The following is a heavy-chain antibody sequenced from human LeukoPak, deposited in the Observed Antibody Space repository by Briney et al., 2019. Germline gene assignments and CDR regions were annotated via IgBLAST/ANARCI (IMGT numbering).Heavy chain of an antibody. Sequence: PGGSLRLSCAASGFTFSSYAMTWVRQAPGTGLEWVSGISGSGHTTYYADSVKGRFTISRDNSKKTLYLQMNNLRAEDTASYYCAKDRGIVVVGRFDPWGQGTLVTVSS. CDR2: ISGSGHTT. J-gene: IGHJ5*02. D-gene: IGHD2-2*01. V-gene: IGHV3-23*01. CDR3: AKDRGIVVVGRFDP. CDR1: GFTFSSYA.